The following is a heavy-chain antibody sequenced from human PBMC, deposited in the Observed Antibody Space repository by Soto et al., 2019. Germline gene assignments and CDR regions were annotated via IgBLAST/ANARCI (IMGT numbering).Heavy chain of an antibody. V-gene: IGHV3-33*08. Sequence: QVQLVESGGGVVQPGGSLRLSCAASGFTFRSYAMHWVRQTPGKGLEWMAVIWFDGSKKFYADSVEGRFFISRANSKKKLYLQVNGLRNENTAVYFCAKSMQDTVVVASSPLSICAFDLWGPGTMVYVAS. D-gene: IGHD2-15*01. CDR1: GFTFRSYA. CDR3: AKSMQDTVVVASSPLSICAFDL. CDR2: IWFDGSKK. J-gene: IGHJ3*01.